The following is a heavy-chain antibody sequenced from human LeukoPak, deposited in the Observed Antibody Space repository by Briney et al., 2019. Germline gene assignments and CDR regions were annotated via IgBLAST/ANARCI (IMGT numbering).Heavy chain of an antibody. J-gene: IGHJ6*02. CDR1: GFTFSSYA. CDR3: AKDQGGSGFSGMDV. Sequence: GGSLRLSCAASGFTFSSYALTWVRQAPGKGLEWVAVISYDGSNKYYADSVKGRFTISRDNSKNTLYLQMNSLRAEDTAVYYCAKDQGGSGFSGMDVWGQGTTVTVSS. CDR2: ISYDGSNK. V-gene: IGHV3-30*18. D-gene: IGHD6-19*01.